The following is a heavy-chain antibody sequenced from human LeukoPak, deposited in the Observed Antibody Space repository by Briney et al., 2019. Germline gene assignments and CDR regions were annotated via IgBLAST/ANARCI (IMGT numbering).Heavy chain of an antibody. V-gene: IGHV1-69*01. J-gene: IGHJ4*02. CDR3: ARIVGIVSRGYFDY. Sequence: QKFQGRVTITADESTSTAYMELSSLRSEDTAVYYCARIVGIVSRGYFDYWGQGTLVTVSS. D-gene: IGHD3-10*01.